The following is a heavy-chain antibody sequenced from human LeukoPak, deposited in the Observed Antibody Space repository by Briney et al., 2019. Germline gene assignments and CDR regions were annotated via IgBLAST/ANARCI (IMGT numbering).Heavy chain of an antibody. CDR2: IIPIFGTA. CDR1: GGTFSGFA. J-gene: IGHJ4*02. Sequence: SVKVSCKASGGTFSGFAISWVRQAPGQGLEWMGGIIPIFGTANYAQKFQGRVTITTDESTSTAYMGLSSLRSEDTAVYYCARALNYYDSSGYFFYWGQGTLVTVSS. V-gene: IGHV1-69*05. D-gene: IGHD3-22*01. CDR3: ARALNYYDSSGYFFY.